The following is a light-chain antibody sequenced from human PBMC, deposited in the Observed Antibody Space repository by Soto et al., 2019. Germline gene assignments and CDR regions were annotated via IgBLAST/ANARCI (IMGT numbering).Light chain of an antibody. CDR1: STDVGAYNY. V-gene: IGLV2-8*02. Sequence: QSALTQPPSASRSPGQSVTISCTGTSTDVGAYNYVSWYQQRPGKAPKLMIFEVTKRPSGVPDRFSGSKSGNTASLTVSGVQADDEADYYCSSYAGSNSFVFGTGTKV. CDR2: EVT. CDR3: SSYAGSNSFV. J-gene: IGLJ1*01.